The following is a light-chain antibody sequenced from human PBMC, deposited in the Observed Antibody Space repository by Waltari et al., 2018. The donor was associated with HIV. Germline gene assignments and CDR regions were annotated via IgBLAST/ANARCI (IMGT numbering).Light chain of an antibody. J-gene: IGLJ2*01. Sequence: QTVVTQEPSFSVSPGGTVTPTCGLTSGSVSTSYYPSWYQQTPGQAPRTLIYSTNTRSSGVPDRFSGSILGNKAALTITGAQADDESDYYCVLYMGSGIRVFGGGTKLTVL. CDR3: VLYMGSGIRV. CDR2: STN. V-gene: IGLV8-61*01. CDR1: SGSVSTSYY.